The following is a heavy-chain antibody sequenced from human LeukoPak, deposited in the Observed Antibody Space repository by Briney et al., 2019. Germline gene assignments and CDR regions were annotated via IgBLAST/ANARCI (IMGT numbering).Heavy chain of an antibody. CDR2: IYTSGST. Sequence: PSETLSLTCTVSGGSISSGSYYWSWVRQPAGKGLEWIGRIYTSGSTNYNPSLKSRVTISVDTSKNQFSLKLSSVTAADTAVYYCARGYGGNRFQNWFDPWGQGTLVTVSS. D-gene: IGHD4-23*01. CDR3: ARGYGGNRFQNWFDP. J-gene: IGHJ5*02. V-gene: IGHV4-61*02. CDR1: GGSISSGSYY.